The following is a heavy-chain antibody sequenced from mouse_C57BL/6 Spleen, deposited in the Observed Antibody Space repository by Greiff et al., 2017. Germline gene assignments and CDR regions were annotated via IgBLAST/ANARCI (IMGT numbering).Heavy chain of an antibody. D-gene: IGHD2-5*01. V-gene: IGHV1-50*01. CDR2: IDPAGSNT. CDR1: GYTFTSYW. J-gene: IGHJ3*01. Sequence: VQLQQSGAELVKPGASVKLSCKASGYTFTSYWMHWVKQRPGQGLEWIGEIDPAGSNTNYNQKFKGKDTLTVDTSSSTAYMQLSSLTSEDSAVXCCGRYDSNPRAFDYWGQGTSVTVSS. CDR3: GRYDSNPRAFDY.